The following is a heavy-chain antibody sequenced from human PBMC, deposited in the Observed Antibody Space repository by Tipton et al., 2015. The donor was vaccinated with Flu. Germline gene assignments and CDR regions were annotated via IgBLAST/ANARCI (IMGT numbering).Heavy chain of an antibody. CDR2: IYASEST. V-gene: IGHV4-61*02. J-gene: IGHJ5*01. Sequence: TLSLTCTVSSGSVSSGSYYWSWIRQPAGKALEWIGRIYASESTNYNPSLKSRVTVSVDTSRNQFSLKLSSVTAADTAVYYCARDYGDFNWFDSWGQGTLVTVSS. CDR1: SGSVSSGSYY. CDR3: ARDYGDFNWFDS. D-gene: IGHD4-17*01.